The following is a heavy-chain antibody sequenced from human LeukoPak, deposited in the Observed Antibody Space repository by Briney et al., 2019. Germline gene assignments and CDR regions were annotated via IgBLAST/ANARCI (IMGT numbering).Heavy chain of an antibody. D-gene: IGHD1-14*01. CDR3: ARDSTGASV. V-gene: IGHV3-53*01. J-gene: IGHJ6*04. Sequence: PGGSLSLSCAASGLLFSNNYVSWVRQAPGKGLELISAVYSGGDTYYIESVRGRFTISRDNSKNTIHLQMNGLTPEDTAMYYCARDSTGASVWGKGTTVTVSS. CDR2: VYSGGDT. CDR1: GLLFSNNY.